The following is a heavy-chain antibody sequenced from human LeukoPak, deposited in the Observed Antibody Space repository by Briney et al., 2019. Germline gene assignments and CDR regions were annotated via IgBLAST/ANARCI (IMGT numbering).Heavy chain of an antibody. V-gene: IGHV4-4*07. Sequence: SSETLSLTCTVSGGSISSYYWGWIRQPAGKGLEWIGRIYTSGSTNYNPSLKSRVTMSVDTSKNQFSLKLSSVTAADTAVYYCARSPIYPDAFDIWGQGTMVTVSS. D-gene: IGHD2/OR15-2a*01. CDR1: GGSISSYY. CDR2: IYTSGST. J-gene: IGHJ3*02. CDR3: ARSPIYPDAFDI.